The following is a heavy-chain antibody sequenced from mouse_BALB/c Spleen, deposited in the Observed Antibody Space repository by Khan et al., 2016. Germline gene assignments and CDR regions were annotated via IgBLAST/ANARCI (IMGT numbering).Heavy chain of an antibody. CDR1: GYTFSNYW. V-gene: IGHV1-9*01. J-gene: IGHJ4*01. Sequence: LQQSGAELMKPGASVKISCKATGYTFSNYWIEWVKQRPGHGLEWIGDILPGNANSNYNENLKGKATLTADTSSNTAYMQLSSLTSEDSAVYYCARAWYSMDYWGQGTSVTVSS. CDR3: ARAWYSMDY. CDR2: ILPGNANS.